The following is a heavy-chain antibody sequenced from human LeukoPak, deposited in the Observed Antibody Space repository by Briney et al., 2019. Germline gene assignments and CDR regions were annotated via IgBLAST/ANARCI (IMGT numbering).Heavy chain of an antibody. CDR3: ARAPVTSCRGAFCYPFDI. J-gene: IGHJ4*02. V-gene: IGHV3-23*01. CDR2: TSSSDAGT. D-gene: IGHD2-15*01. CDR1: GFALSSYA. Sequence: GRSLRLSCAASGFALSSYAMSWVRQAPGKGLEWVSATSSSDAGTYHAGSVRGRFNICRDNSKKTLYLQMNSLRADDAAVYYCARAPVTSCRGAFCYPFDIWGQGTLVTVSS.